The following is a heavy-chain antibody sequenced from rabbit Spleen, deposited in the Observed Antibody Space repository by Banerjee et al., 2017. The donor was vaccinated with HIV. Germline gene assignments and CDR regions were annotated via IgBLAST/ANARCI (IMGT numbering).Heavy chain of an antibody. Sequence: QSLEESGGGLVKPGGTLTLTCTASGFSFSSSYWSCWVRQAPGKGLEWIACIGVGDWVGTGYASWAKGRFTISKTSSTTVTLQMTSLTGADTATYFCARNFWAGSMWGQGTLVTVS. V-gene: IGHV1S40*01. CDR3: ARNFWAGSM. D-gene: IGHD4-2*01. CDR1: GFSFSSSYW. CDR2: IGVGDWVGT. J-gene: IGHJ4*01.